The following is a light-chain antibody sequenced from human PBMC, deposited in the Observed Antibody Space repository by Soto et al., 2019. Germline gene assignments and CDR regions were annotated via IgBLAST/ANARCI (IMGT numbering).Light chain of an antibody. CDR3: QQRSDWPPIT. CDR2: DGS. CDR1: QRVASN. V-gene: IGKV3-11*01. Sequence: EIVMTQSPATLTVSPGERATLSCRASQRVASNLAWYQQKPGQAPRLLIYDGSNRATGIPARFSGSGSGTDFTLTISSLEPEDFAVYYCQQRSDWPPITFGQGTRLEIK. J-gene: IGKJ5*01.